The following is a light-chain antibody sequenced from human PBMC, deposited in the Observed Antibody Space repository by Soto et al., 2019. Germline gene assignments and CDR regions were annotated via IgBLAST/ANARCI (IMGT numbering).Light chain of an antibody. V-gene: IGLV2-8*01. CDR3: SAYAGSNDRRV. Sequence: QSALTQPPSASGSPGQSVTISCTGTSSDIGAYNYVSWYQQHPGKAPKLMIHEVSKRPSGVPDRFSGSKSGKTASLTVSGLQAEDEADYYCSAYAGSNDRRVFGGGTKLTVL. CDR1: SSDIGAYNY. CDR2: EVS. J-gene: IGLJ3*02.